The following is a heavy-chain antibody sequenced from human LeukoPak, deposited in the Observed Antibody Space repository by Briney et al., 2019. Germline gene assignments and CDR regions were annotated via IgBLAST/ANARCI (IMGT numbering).Heavy chain of an antibody. D-gene: IGHD3-9*01. CDR1: GGSISSSSYY. CDR3: ARLGLRYFDWWVSRGNLRSWFDP. Sequence: SETLSLTCTVSGGSISSSSYYWGWIRQPPGKGLEWIGSIYYSGSTYYNPSLKSRVTISVDTSKNQFSLKLSSVTAADTAVYYCARLGLRYFDWWVSRGNLRSWFDPWGQGTLVTVSS. V-gene: IGHV4-39*07. CDR2: IYYSGST. J-gene: IGHJ5*02.